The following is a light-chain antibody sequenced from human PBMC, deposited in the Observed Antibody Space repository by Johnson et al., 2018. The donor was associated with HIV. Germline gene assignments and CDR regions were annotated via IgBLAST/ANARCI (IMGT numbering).Light chain of an antibody. V-gene: IGLV1-51*02. CDR3: GTWDSSLSAGGV. Sequence: QSVLTQAPSVSAAPVQKVTISCSGSSSNIGNNYVSWYQQLPGTAPKLLIYEDNKRPSGIPDRFSGSKSGTSATLAITGLQTGAEADYYCGTWDSSLSAGGVFGTGTKVTVL. CDR2: EDN. J-gene: IGLJ1*01. CDR1: SSNIGNNY.